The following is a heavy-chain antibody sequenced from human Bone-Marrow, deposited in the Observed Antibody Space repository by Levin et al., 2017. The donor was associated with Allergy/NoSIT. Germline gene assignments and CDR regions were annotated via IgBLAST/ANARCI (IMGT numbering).Heavy chain of an antibody. Sequence: ASVKVSCKASGYIFTKYGISWVRQAPGQGLEWMGWISAYDGNTKYAQKLQGRVTMTTDTSTSTAYMELRSLRSDDTAVYYCATDQGAYCGGDCPFDYWGQGTLVTVSS. D-gene: IGHD2-21*02. CDR2: ISAYDGNT. CDR3: ATDQGAYCGGDCPFDY. V-gene: IGHV1-18*01. CDR1: GYIFTKYG. J-gene: IGHJ4*02.